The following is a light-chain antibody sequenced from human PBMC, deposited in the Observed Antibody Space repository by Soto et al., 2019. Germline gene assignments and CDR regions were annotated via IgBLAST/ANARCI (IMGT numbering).Light chain of an antibody. CDR1: SSDVGGYNY. CDR2: DVS. J-gene: IGLJ1*01. CDR3: CSYTTSNTRQIV. V-gene: IGLV2-14*03. Sequence: QSVLTQPASVSGSPGQSITISCTGTSSDVGGYNYVSWYQHHPGKAPKLMIYDVSNRPSGVSNRFSGSKSGNTASLTISGLQPEDEADYYCCSYTTSNTRQIVFGTGTKVTLL.